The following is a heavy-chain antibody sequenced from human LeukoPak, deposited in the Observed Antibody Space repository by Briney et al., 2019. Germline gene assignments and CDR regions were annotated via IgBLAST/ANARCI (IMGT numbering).Heavy chain of an antibody. Sequence: GGTLSLSCAASGFTFSTYAMNWVRQAPGKGLEWVSVISSNSGTIDYADSVKGRFTISRDNSKNTMYLQINGLRAEDTAVYYCARDSGRSSHWGQGTLVTVSS. D-gene: IGHD3-10*01. CDR1: GFTFSTYA. CDR3: ARDSGRSSH. CDR2: ISSNSGTI. V-gene: IGHV3-23*01. J-gene: IGHJ4*02.